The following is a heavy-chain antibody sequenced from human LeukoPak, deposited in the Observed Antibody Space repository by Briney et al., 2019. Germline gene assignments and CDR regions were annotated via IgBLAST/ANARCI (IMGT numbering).Heavy chain of an antibody. CDR3: ARDWRYDFWSGYQSLFDY. J-gene: IGHJ4*02. CDR2: ISSSSSYI. CDR1: GFTFSSYS. V-gene: IGHV3-21*01. Sequence: PGGSLRLSCAASGFTFSSYSMNWVRQAPGKGLEWVSSISSSSSYIYYADSVKGRFTISRDNAKNSLYLQMNSLRAEDTAVYYCARDWRYDFWSGYQSLFDYWGQGTLVTVSS. D-gene: IGHD3-3*01.